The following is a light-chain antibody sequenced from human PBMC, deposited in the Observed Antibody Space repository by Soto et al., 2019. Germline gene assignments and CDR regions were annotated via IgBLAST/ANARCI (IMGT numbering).Light chain of an antibody. CDR2: GNS. CDR1: SSNIGAGYD. V-gene: IGLV1-40*01. CDR3: QSYDSSLSGPCV. J-gene: IGLJ1*01. Sequence: QSVLTQPPSVSGAPGQRVTISCTGSSSNIGAGYDVRWYQQLPGTAPKLLIYGNSNRPSGVPDRFSGSKSGTSASLAITGLQAEYEADYYCQSYDSSLSGPCVFGTGTKLTVL.